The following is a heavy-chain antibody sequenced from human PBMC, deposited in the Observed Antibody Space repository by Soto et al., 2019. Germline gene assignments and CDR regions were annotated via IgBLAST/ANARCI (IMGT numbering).Heavy chain of an antibody. CDR2: ISGGSSRI. V-gene: IGHV3-48*04. Sequence: GSLRLSCAASGFTFSSYDMNWVRQAPGKGLEWVSYISGGSSRIFYADSVKGRFTVSRDSARNSLYLQMNSLGAEDTAVYYCARVATLYYYSLDVWGQGATVTVSS. D-gene: IGHD5-12*01. CDR3: ARVATLYYYSLDV. J-gene: IGHJ6*02. CDR1: GFTFSSYD.